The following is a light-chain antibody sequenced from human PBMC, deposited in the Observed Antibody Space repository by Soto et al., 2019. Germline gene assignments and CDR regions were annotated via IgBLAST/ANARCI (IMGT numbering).Light chain of an antibody. Sequence: SLSPREGDTRRSRASQSVSSNYVAWYQQKPGQAPRLLTHGSSSRATGVPDRFSGRGSGTTFTLVIRRLEPEDFAVYYCQQYGTSPFTFGQGTKVDI. CDR3: QQYGTSPFT. CDR1: QSVSSNY. CDR2: GSS. V-gene: IGKV3-20*01. J-gene: IGKJ2*01.